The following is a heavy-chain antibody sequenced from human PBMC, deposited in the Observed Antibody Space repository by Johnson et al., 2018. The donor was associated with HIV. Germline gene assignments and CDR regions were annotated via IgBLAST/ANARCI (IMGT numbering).Heavy chain of an antibody. J-gene: IGHJ3*02. V-gene: IGHV3-23*04. CDR1: GFTVSSNY. CDR3: AKLPGSGYYLDAFDI. Sequence: EVQLVESGGGLVQPGGSLRLSCAASGFTVSSNYMSWVRQAPGKGLEWVSAISGSGGSAYYADSVKGRFTISRDNSKNTLYLQMNSLRAEDTAVYYCAKLPGSGYYLDAFDIWGQGTMVTVSS. CDR2: ISGSGGSA. D-gene: IGHD3-22*01.